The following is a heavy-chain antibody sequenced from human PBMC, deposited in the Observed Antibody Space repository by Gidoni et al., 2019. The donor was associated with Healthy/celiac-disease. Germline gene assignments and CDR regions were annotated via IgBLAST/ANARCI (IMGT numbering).Heavy chain of an antibody. J-gene: IGHJ5*02. CDR1: G. CDR2: FDPEDGET. Sequence: QVQLVQSGAEVKQPGASVKVSCKVSGKGHEWMGGFDPEDGETIYAQKFQGRVTMTEDTSTDTAYMELSSLRSEDTAVYYCATFTTMVRGVIIKRSFGFDPWGQGTLVTVSS. CDR3: ATFTTMVRGVIIKRSFGFDP. V-gene: IGHV1-24*01. D-gene: IGHD3-10*01.